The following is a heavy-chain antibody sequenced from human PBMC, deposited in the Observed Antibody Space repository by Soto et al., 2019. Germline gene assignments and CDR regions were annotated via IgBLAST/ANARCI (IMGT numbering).Heavy chain of an antibody. J-gene: IGHJ4*02. CDR3: AKDSGYSSSSAFGDY. V-gene: IGHV3-30*18. CDR2: ISYDGSNK. D-gene: IGHD6-6*01. CDR1: GFTFSSYG. Sequence: QVQLVESGGGVVQPGRSLRLSCAASGFTFSSYGMHWVRQAPGKGLEWVAVISYDGSNKYYADSVKGRFTISRDNSKNTLYLQMNSLRAEDTAVYYCAKDSGYSSSSAFGDYWGQGTLVTVSS.